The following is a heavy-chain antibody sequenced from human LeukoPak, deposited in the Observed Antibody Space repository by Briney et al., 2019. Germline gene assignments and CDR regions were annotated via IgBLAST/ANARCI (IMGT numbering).Heavy chain of an antibody. CDR2: ISWNSGSI. Sequence: GGSLRLSCAASGFTFDDYAMHWVRQAPGKGLEWVSGISWNSGSIGYADSVKGRFTISRDNAKNSLYLQMNSLRAEDTAVYYCARSVAASGGAFDIWGQGTMVTVSS. V-gene: IGHV3-9*01. CDR3: ARSVAASGGAFDI. J-gene: IGHJ3*02. CDR1: GFTFDDYA. D-gene: IGHD6-6*01.